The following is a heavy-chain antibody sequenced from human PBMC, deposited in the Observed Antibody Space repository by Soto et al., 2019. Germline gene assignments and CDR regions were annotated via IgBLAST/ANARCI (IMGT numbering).Heavy chain of an antibody. V-gene: IGHV3-21*01. D-gene: IGHD5-12*01. J-gene: IGHJ4*02. CDR1: GFTFSSYS. CDR3: ARDTIVATIGYFDY. Sequence: GGSLRLSCAASGFTFSSYSMNWVRQAPGKGLEWVSSISSSSSYIYYADSVKGRFTISRDNAKNSLYLQMNSLRAEDTAVYYCARDTIVATIGYFDYWGQGTLVTVSS. CDR2: ISSSSSYI.